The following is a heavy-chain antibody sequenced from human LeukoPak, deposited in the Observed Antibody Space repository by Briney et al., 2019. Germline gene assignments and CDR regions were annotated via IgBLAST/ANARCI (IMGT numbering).Heavy chain of an antibody. CDR3: AVIVGATPWDY. CDR1: GFTFSSYS. J-gene: IGHJ4*02. V-gene: IGHV3-21*01. D-gene: IGHD1-26*01. CDR2: ISSSSSYI. Sequence: GGSLRLSCAASGFTFSSYSMNWVRQAPGKGLEWVSSISSSSSYIYHADSVKGRFTISRDNAKNSLYLQMNSLRAEDTAVYYCAVIVGATPWDYWGQGTLVTVSS.